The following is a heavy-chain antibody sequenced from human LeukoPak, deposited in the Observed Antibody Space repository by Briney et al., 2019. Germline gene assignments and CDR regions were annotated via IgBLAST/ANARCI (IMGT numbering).Heavy chain of an antibody. CDR2: IYASGST. CDR1: GGSISSGSYY. CDR3: ARAQGAPFYYFDY. D-gene: IGHD3-16*01. Sequence: SQTLSLTCTVSGGSISSGSYYWSWIRQPAGKGLEWIGRIYASGSTNYNPSLKSRVTISVDTSKNQFSLKLSSVTAADTAVYYCARAQGAPFYYFDYWGQGTLVTVSS. V-gene: IGHV4-61*02. J-gene: IGHJ4*02.